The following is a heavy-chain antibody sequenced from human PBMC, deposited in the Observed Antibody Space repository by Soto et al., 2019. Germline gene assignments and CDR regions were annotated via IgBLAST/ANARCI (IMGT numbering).Heavy chain of an antibody. D-gene: IGHD1-26*01. J-gene: IGHJ4*02. V-gene: IGHV1-18*01. Sequence: ASVKVSCKASGYTFTSYGISWVRQAPGQGLEWMGWISAYNGNTNYAQKLQGRVTMTTDTSTSTAYMELRSLRSDDTAVYYCARDHGYSGSYYPFAYWGQGTLVTVFS. CDR2: ISAYNGNT. CDR3: ARDHGYSGSYYPFAY. CDR1: GYTFTSYG.